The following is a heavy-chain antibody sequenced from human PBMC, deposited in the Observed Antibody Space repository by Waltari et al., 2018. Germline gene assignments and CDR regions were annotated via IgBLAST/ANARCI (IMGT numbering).Heavy chain of an antibody. V-gene: IGHV4-59*01. Sequence: QVQLQESGPGLVKPSETLSLPCTVSGGSISSYYWSWIRQPPGKGLEWIGYIYYSGSTNYNPSLKSRVTISVDTSKNQFSLKLSSVTAADTAVYYCAGEENSSWFDYWGQGTLVTVSS. J-gene: IGHJ4*02. CDR1: GGSISSYY. CDR3: AGEENSSWFDY. D-gene: IGHD6-13*01. CDR2: IYYSGST.